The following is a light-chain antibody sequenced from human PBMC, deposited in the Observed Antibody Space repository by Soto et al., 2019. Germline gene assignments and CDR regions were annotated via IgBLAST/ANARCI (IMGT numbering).Light chain of an antibody. CDR2: SNN. V-gene: IGLV1-44*01. J-gene: IGLJ3*02. CDR3: SARDDSLNGVV. CDR1: SSNIGSNI. Sequence: QLVLTQPPSASGTPGQRVTISCSGSSSNIGSNIVNWYQQLPGTAPKLLIHSNNKRPSGVPDRFSGSKSGTSASLAISGLQSEDEADYYCSARDDSLNGVVFGGGTKLTVL.